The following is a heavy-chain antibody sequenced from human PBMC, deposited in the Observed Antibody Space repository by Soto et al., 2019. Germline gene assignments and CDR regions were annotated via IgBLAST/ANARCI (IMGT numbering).Heavy chain of an antibody. J-gene: IGHJ6*03. D-gene: IGHD3-10*01. V-gene: IGHV3-21*01. Sequence: EVQLVESGGGLVKPGGSLRLSCAASGFTFSSYSMNWVRQAPGKGLEWVSSISSSSSYIYYADSVKGRFTISRDNAKNSLYLQMNSLRAEDTAVYYCARKPYGSGSYYYYIDVWGKGTTVTVSS. CDR3: ARKPYGSGSYYYYIDV. CDR2: ISSSSSYI. CDR1: GFTFSSYS.